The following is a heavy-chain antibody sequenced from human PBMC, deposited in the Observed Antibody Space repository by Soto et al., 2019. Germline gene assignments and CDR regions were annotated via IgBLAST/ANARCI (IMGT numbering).Heavy chain of an antibody. Sequence: EVQLVESGGGLVQPGRSLRLSCAASGFTFDDYAMHWVRQAPGKGLEWVSGISWNSGSIGYADSVKGRFTISRDNAKNSLYLQMNRLRAEDKALYYCAKATTVTSFHGMDVWGQGTTVTVSS. V-gene: IGHV3-9*01. CDR3: AKATTVTSFHGMDV. CDR2: ISWNSGSI. D-gene: IGHD4-17*01. J-gene: IGHJ6*02. CDR1: GFTFDDYA.